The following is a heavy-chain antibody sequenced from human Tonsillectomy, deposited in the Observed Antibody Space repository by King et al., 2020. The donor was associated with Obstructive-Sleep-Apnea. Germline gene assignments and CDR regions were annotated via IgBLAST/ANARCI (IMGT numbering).Heavy chain of an antibody. V-gene: IGHV4-34*01. CDR1: GGSFIDFY. D-gene: IGHD6-13*01. CDR3: ARLMAAAGTNYYYDMDV. J-gene: IGHJ6*02. CDR2: INHSGST. Sequence: VQLQQWGAGLLKPSETLSLTCAVYGGSFIDFYWSWIRQPPGKGLEWIGEINHSGSTNYNPSLKSRVTISVDTSKIQFSLKLSSVTAADTAAYYCARLMAAAGTNYYYDMDVWGQGTTVTVSS.